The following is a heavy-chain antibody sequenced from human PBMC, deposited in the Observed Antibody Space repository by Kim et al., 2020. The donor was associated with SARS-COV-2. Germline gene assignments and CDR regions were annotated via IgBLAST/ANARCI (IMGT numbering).Heavy chain of an antibody. D-gene: IGHD3-22*01. CDR3: ARGRRVYYDSSGYYDAFDI. V-gene: IGHV3-11*05. J-gene: IGHJ3*02. Sequence: GGSLRLSCAASGFTFSDYYMSWIRQAPGKGLEWVSYISSSSSYTNYADSVKGRFTISRDNAKNSLYLQMNSLRAEDTAVYYCARGRRVYYDSSGYYDAFDIWGQGTMVTVSS. CDR2: ISSSSSYT. CDR1: GFTFSDYY.